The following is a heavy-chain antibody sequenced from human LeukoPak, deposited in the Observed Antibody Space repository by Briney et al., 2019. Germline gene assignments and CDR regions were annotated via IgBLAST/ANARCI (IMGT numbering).Heavy chain of an antibody. CDR3: AKDRDSSGYYYGVFY. CDR2: IRYDGSNK. V-gene: IGHV3-30*02. D-gene: IGHD3-22*01. J-gene: IGHJ4*02. Sequence: GGSLRLSCAASGFTFSSYGMHWVRQAPGTGLEWVAFIRYDGSNKYYADSVKGRFTISRDNSKNTLYLQMNSLRAEDTAVYYCAKDRDSSGYYYGVFYWGQGALVTVSS. CDR1: GFTFSSYG.